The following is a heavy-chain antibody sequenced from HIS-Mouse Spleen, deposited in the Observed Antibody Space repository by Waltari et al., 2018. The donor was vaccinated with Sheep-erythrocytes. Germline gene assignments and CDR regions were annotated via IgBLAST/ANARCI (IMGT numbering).Heavy chain of an antibody. Sequence: QLQLQESGPGLVKPSETLSLTCTVSGGSISSSSYYWGWIRQPPGKGLEWIGSSYYSGSTYYNPSLKSRVTISVDPSKNQFSLKLSSVTSADTAVYYCARDFHGDDYWGQGTLVTISS. CDR1: GGSISSSSYY. CDR3: ARDFHGDDY. D-gene: IGHD4-17*01. J-gene: IGHJ4*02. CDR2: SYYSGST. V-gene: IGHV4-39*07.